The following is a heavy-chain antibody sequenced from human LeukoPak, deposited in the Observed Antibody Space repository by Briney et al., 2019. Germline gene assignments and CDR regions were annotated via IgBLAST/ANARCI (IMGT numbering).Heavy chain of an antibody. J-gene: IGHJ3*02. CDR2: ISGSGGST. CDR1: GFTFSSYA. CDR3: AKSSLYSSSWPDAFDI. Sequence: GGSLRLSFAASGFTFSSYAMSWVRQAPGKGLEWASAISGSGGSTYYADSVKGRFTISRDNSKNTLYLQMNSLRAEDTAVYYCAKSSLYSSSWPDAFDIWGQGTMVTVSS. D-gene: IGHD6-13*01. V-gene: IGHV3-23*01.